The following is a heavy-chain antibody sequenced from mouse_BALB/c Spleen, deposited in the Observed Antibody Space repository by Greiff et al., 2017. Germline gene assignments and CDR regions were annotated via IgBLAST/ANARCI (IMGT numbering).Heavy chain of an antibody. V-gene: IGHV5-17*02. CDR1: GFTFSSFG. CDR3: AREVRGDYAMDY. D-gene: IGHD2-14*01. CDR2: ISSGSSTI. J-gene: IGHJ4*01. Sequence: VQLKESGGGLVQPGGSRKLSCAASGFTFSSFGMHWVRQAPEKGLEWVAYISSGSSTIYYADTVKGRFTISRDNPKNTLFLQMTSLRSEDTAMYYCAREVRGDYAMDYWGQGTSVTVSS.